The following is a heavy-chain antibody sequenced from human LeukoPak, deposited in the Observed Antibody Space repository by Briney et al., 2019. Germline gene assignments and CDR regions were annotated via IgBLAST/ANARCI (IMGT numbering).Heavy chain of an antibody. CDR2: VWYGGSNK. CDR3: ARDPDYSTYAMDV. CDR1: GFTFSSHG. D-gene: IGHD4-11*01. J-gene: IGHJ6*02. Sequence: GGSPRLSCAASGFTFSSHGMHWVRQAPGKGLEWVAVVWYGGSNKDNVDSVKGRFTISRDNSKNTLYLQMNSLRAEDTAVYYCARDPDYSTYAMDVWGQGTTVTVSS. V-gene: IGHV3-33*01.